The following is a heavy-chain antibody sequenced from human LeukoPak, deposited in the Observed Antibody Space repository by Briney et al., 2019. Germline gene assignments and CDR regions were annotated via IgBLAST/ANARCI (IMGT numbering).Heavy chain of an antibody. CDR3: ARDRNRGDFDY. CDR2: IYYSGST. CDR1: GGSISSYY. D-gene: IGHD3-10*01. Sequence: SETLSLTCTVSGGSISSYYWSWTRQPPGKGLEWIGYIYYSGSTNYNPSLKSRVTISVDTSKNQFSLKLSSVTAADTAVYYCARDRNRGDFDYWGQGTLVTVSS. V-gene: IGHV4-59*01. J-gene: IGHJ4*02.